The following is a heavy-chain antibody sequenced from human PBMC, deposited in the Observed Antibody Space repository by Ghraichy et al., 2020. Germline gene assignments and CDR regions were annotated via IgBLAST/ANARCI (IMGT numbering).Heavy chain of an antibody. CDR2: IYYSGST. V-gene: IGHV4-31*03. Sequence: SETLSLTCTVSGGSISSGGYYWSWIRQHPGKGLEWIGYIYYSGSTYYNPSLKSRVTISVDTSKNQFSLKLSSVTAADTAVYYCARGSYYTLSGFDYWGQGTLVTVSS. CDR1: GGSISSGGYY. D-gene: IGHD3-3*01. J-gene: IGHJ4*02. CDR3: ARGSYYTLSGFDY.